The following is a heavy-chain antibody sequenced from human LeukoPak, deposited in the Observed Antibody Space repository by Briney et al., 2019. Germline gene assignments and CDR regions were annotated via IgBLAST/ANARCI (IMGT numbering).Heavy chain of an antibody. CDR2: IYSGGST. CDR3: VRGFSSTYFSDPFDY. D-gene: IGHD2-2*01. V-gene: IGHV3-53*01. J-gene: IGHJ4*02. Sequence: GGSLRLSCAASGFTVSSNYMSWVRQAPGKGLEWVSVIYSGGSTYYADSVKGRFTISRDNSKNTLYLQMNSLRAEGTAVYYCVRGFSSTYFSDPFDYWGQGTLVTVSS. CDR1: GFTVSSNY.